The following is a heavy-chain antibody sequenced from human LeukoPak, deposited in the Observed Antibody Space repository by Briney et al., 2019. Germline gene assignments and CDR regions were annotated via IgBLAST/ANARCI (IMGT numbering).Heavy chain of an antibody. V-gene: IGHV4-59*02. D-gene: IGHD6-19*01. Sequence: SETLSLTCTVSGGSVSGYYWSWIRQPPGRGLEWIGYIYYSGSTNYNPSLKSRVTISVDTSKNQFSLKLSSVTAADTAVYYCARRGSSDEIDYWGQGTLVTVSS. CDR3: ARRGSSDEIDY. J-gene: IGHJ4*02. CDR1: GGSVSGYY. CDR2: IYYSGST.